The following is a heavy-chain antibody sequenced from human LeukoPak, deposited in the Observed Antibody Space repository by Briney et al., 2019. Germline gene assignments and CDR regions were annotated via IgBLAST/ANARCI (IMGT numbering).Heavy chain of an antibody. CDR1: RFTFSSYA. V-gene: IGHV3-30-3*01. J-gene: IGHJ4*02. D-gene: IGHD2-21*02. Sequence: GRSLRLSCAASRFTFSSYAMHWVRQAPGKGLEWVAVISYDGSNKYYADSVKGRFTISRDNSKNTLYLQMNSLRAEDTAVYYCARGPLVVVTAGYFDYWGQGTLVTVSS. CDR2: ISYDGSNK. CDR3: ARGPLVVVTAGYFDY.